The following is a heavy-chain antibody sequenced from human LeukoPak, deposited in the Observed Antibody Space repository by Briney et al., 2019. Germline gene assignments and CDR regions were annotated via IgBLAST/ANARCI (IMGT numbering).Heavy chain of an antibody. CDR1: GGTFSSYA. CDR3: ARDALQRGPGVFDY. CDR2: IIPIFGTA. D-gene: IGHD3-10*01. J-gene: IGHJ4*02. Sequence: SVKVSFKASGGTFSSYAISWVRQAPGQGLEWMGGIIPIFGTANYAQKFQGRVTINPDESKSTDYMELSSLRSENTAVYYCARDALQRGPGVFDYWGKGTLVTVSS. V-gene: IGHV1-69*01.